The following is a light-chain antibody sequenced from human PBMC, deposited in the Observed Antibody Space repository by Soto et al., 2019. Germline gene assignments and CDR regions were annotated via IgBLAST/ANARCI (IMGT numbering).Light chain of an antibody. CDR2: EVE. V-gene: IGLV2-14*01. CDR3: SSYTTSYFYV. CDR1: GRDIGAYNY. J-gene: IGLJ1*01. Sequence: LTQPASVSGSPGQSITISCTGSGRDIGAYNYVSWYQQHPGKAPKLIIYEVENRPSGVSNRFSASKSAFTASLTISGLQAEDEADYYCSSYTTSYFYVFGPGTKVTVL.